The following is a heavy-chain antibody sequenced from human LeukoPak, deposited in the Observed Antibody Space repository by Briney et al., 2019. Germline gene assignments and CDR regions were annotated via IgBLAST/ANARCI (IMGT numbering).Heavy chain of an antibody. D-gene: IGHD2-15*01. Sequence: ASVKVSCKASGYTLTSYYMHWVRQAPGQGLEWMGIINPSGGSTSYAQKFQGRVTMTRDMSTSTVYMELSSLRSEDTAVYYCARVLGYCSGGSCLDYWGQGTLVTVSS. V-gene: IGHV1-46*01. J-gene: IGHJ4*02. CDR3: ARVLGYCSGGSCLDY. CDR1: GYTLTSYY. CDR2: INPSGGST.